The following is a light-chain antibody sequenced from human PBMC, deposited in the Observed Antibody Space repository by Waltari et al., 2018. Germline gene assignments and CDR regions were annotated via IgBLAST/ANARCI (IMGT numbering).Light chain of an antibody. J-gene: IGKJ4*01. CDR1: QSISSN. CDR3: QQYNTWPT. Sequence: EIVMTQSPVTLSVSPGERAPLPSRASQSISSNLAWYQQKPGQSPRLLIHGASTRATGIPARFSGSGSGTDFTLTISSLQSEDFAVYFCQQYNTWPTFGGGTKVEIK. CDR2: GAS. V-gene: IGKV3-15*01.